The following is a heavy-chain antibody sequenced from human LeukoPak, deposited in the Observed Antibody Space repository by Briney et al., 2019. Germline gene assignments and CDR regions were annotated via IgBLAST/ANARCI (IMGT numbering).Heavy chain of an antibody. Sequence: GASVKVSCKASGYTFTGYYMHWVRQAPGQGLEWMGRINPNSGGTNYAQKFRGRVTMTRDTSISTAYMELSRLRSDDTAVYYCAREMFKLELDYYYYMDVWGKGTTVTVSS. D-gene: IGHD1-7*01. CDR1: GYTFTGYY. J-gene: IGHJ6*03. CDR2: INPNSGGT. V-gene: IGHV1-2*06. CDR3: AREMFKLELDYYYYMDV.